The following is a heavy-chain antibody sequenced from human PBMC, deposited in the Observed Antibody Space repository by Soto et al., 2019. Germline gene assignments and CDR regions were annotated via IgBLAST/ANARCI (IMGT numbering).Heavy chain of an antibody. CDR3: ARDRRREGYYDFWSGPYFDY. V-gene: IGHV1-69*13. D-gene: IGHD3-3*01. J-gene: IGHJ4*02. CDR2: IIPIFGTA. CDR1: GGTFSSYA. Sequence: SVKVSCKASGGTFSSYAIGWVRQAPGQGLEWMGGIIPIFGTANYAQKFQGRVTITADESTSTAYMELSSLRSEDTAVYYRARDRRREGYYDFWSGPYFDYWGQGTLVTVSS.